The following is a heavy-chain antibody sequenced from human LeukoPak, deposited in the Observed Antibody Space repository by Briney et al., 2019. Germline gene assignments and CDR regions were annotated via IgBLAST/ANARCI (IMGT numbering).Heavy chain of an antibody. J-gene: IGHJ4*02. Sequence: PSETLSLTCTVSGGSISSYYWSWIRQPPGKGLEWIGYIYYSGSTNYNPSLKSRVTISVDTSKNQFSLKLSSVTAADTAVYYFARSRYYDSSGYYYWGQGTLVTVSS. CDR3: ARSRYYDSSGYYY. D-gene: IGHD3-22*01. CDR1: GGSISSYY. CDR2: IYYSGST. V-gene: IGHV4-59*01.